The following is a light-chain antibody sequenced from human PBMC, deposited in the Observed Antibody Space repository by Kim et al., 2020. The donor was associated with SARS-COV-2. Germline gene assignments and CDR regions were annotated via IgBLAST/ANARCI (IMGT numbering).Light chain of an antibody. Sequence: LALSPGERATLSCRASQSVSSYLAWYQQKPGQAPRLLIYDASNRATGIPARFSGSGSGTDFTLTISSLEPEDFAVYYCQQYGSSTWFGQGTKLEI. CDR3: QQYGSSTW. V-gene: IGKV3-11*01. CDR2: DAS. CDR1: QSVSSY. J-gene: IGKJ2*01.